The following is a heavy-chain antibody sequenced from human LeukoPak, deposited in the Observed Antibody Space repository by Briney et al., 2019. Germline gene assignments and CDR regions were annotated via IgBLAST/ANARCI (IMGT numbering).Heavy chain of an antibody. D-gene: IGHD2-2*01. Sequence: SETLSLTCAVSGGSISSSNWWSWVRQPPGKGLEWIGEIYHSGSTNYNPSLKSRVTISVDTSKNQFSLKLSSVTAADTAVYYCARGVVPAAMLDYFDYWGQGTLVTVSS. CDR3: ARGVVPAAMLDYFDY. V-gene: IGHV4-4*02. CDR2: IYHSGST. J-gene: IGHJ4*02. CDR1: GGSISSSNW.